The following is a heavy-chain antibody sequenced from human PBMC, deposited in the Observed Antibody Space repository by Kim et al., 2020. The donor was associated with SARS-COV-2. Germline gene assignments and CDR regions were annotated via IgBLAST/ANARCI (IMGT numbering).Heavy chain of an antibody. CDR2: INAGNGNT. CDR3: ARVLGQQLAKYYYYYGMDV. CDR1: GYTFTSYA. V-gene: IGHV1-3*01. J-gene: IGHJ6*02. D-gene: IGHD6-13*01. Sequence: ASVKVSCKASGYTFTSYAMHWVRQAPGQRLEWMGWINAGNGNTKYSQKFQGRVTITRDTSASTAYMELSSLRSEDTAVYYCARVLGQQLAKYYYYYGMDVWGQGTTVTVSS.